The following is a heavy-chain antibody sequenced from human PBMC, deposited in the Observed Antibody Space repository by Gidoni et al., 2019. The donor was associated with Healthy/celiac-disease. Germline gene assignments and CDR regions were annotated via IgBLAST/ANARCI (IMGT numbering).Heavy chain of an antibody. J-gene: IGHJ4*02. CDR3: ARGQRSIFGVVTPFDY. CDR2: IYYSGST. D-gene: IGHD3-3*01. V-gene: IGHV4-30-4*01. Sequence: LEWIGYIYYSGSTYYNPSLKSRVTISVDTSKNQFSLKLSSVTAADTAVYYCARGQRSIFGVVTPFDYWGQGTLVTVSS.